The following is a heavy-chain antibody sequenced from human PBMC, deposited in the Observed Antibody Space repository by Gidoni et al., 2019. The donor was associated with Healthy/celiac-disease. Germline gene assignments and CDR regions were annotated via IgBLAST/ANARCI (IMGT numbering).Heavy chain of an antibody. CDR1: GFTFGSYA. CDR3: AKYPSIGYEPEDY. Sequence: EVQLLESGGGLVQPGGSLRLSCAASGFTFGSYAMSWVSQAPGKGLEWVSDISGSGGSTYYADSVKGRFTISRDNSKNTLYLQMNSLRAEDTAVYYCAKYPSIGYEPEDYWGQGTLVTVSS. D-gene: IGHD1-1*01. CDR2: ISGSGGST. V-gene: IGHV3-23*01. J-gene: IGHJ4*02.